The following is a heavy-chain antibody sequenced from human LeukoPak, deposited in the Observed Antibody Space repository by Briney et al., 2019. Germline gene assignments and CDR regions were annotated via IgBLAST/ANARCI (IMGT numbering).Heavy chain of an antibody. CDR1: GFTFSNAW. CDR2: IKSKTDGGTT. V-gene: IGHV3-15*01. J-gene: IGHJ3*02. Sequence: PGGSLRLSCAASGFTFSNAWMSWVRQAPGKGLEWVGRIKSKTDGGTTDYAAPVKGRFTVSRDDSKNALYLQMNSLQTEDTAVYYCTTSYYYGSGSSRDAFDIWGQGTMVTVSS. CDR3: TTSYYYGSGSSRDAFDI. D-gene: IGHD3-10*01.